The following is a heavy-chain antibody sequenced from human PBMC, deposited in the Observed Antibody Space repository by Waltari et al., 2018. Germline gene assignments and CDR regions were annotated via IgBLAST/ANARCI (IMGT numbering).Heavy chain of an antibody. V-gene: IGHV1-8*01. CDR3: ARRRSSSSHLDY. J-gene: IGHJ4*02. CDR2: MNPNSGNT. D-gene: IGHD6-6*01. CDR1: GYTFTSYD. Sequence: KVSCKASGYTFTSYDINWVRQATGQGLEWMGWMNPNSGNTGYAQKFQGRVTMTRNTSISTAYMELSSLRSEDTAVYYCARRRSSSSHLDYWGQGTLVTVSS.